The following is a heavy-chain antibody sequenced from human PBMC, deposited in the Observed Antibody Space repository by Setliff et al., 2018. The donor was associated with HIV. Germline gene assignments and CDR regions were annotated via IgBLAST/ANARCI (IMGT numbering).Heavy chain of an antibody. CDR1: GGSISSGGFY. Sequence: SETLSLTCTVTGGSISSGGFYWTWIRQHPGKGLEWIGYIYTSGSTNYNPSLKTRVTISIDTSKKQVSLKLSSVTAADTAVYYCARDRDIVVVPASPQGYYYYMDVWGKGTTVTVSS. V-gene: IGHV4-61*08. J-gene: IGHJ6*03. CDR2: IYTSGST. D-gene: IGHD2-2*01. CDR3: ARDRDIVVVPASPQGYYYYMDV.